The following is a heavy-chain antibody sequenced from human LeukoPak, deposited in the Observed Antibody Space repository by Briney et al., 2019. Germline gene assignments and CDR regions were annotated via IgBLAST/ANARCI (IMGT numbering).Heavy chain of an antibody. CDR2: ISSNGGST. D-gene: IGHD2-2*01. CDR1: GFTFSSYA. J-gene: IGHJ4*02. V-gene: IGHV3-64D*06. CDR3: VKGTLGYCSSTSCLVPQLGY. Sequence: GGSLRLSCSASGFTFSSYAMHWARQAPGKGLEYVSAISSNGGSTYYADSVKGRFTIPRDNSKNTLYLQMSSLRAEDTAVYYCVKGTLGYCSSTSCLVPQLGYWGQGTLVTVSS.